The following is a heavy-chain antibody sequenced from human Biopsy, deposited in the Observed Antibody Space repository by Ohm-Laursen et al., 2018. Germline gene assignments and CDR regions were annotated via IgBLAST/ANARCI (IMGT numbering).Heavy chain of an antibody. CDR3: AKDLSVYYYYGIDV. CDR1: GFTFRTYG. V-gene: IGHV3-30*18. D-gene: IGHD5/OR15-5a*01. CDR2: ISYDQITK. J-gene: IGHJ6*02. Sequence: SLRLSCAAPGFTFRTYGMHWVRLAPGKGLEWVAVISYDQITKHYADSVRGRFTISRDNSKNTLYLQMNSLRAEDTAVYYCAKDLSVYYYYGIDVWGQGTTVTVSS.